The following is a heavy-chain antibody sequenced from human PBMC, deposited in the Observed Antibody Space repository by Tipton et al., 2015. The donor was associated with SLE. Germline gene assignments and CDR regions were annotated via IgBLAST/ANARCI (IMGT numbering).Heavy chain of an antibody. D-gene: IGHD1-26*01. CDR3: ARAWELGPSDY. Sequence: TLSLTCTVSGGSISNHHWSWIRQSAGKGLEWIGYSYHSGISNYNPSLRSRVNISMDTSKNQLSLKLSSVTAADTAVYYCARAWELGPSDYWGQGTLVAVSS. CDR1: GGSISNHH. CDR2: SYHSGIS. V-gene: IGHV4-59*11. J-gene: IGHJ4*02.